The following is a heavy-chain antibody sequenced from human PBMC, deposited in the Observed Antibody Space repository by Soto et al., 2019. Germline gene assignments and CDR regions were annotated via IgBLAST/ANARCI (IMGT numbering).Heavy chain of an antibody. V-gene: IGHV1-8*01. CDR2: MNPNSGNT. CDR3: ARQKTSYGMDV. J-gene: IGHJ6*02. CDR1: GYTFTSYD. Sequence: QVQLVQSGAEVKKPGASVKVSCKASGYTFTSYDINWVRQATGQGLEWMGWMNPNSGNTGYAQKFQGRVTMTRNTSISTAYTELSRLRSEVTAVYHCARQKTSYGMDVWGQGTTVTVSS.